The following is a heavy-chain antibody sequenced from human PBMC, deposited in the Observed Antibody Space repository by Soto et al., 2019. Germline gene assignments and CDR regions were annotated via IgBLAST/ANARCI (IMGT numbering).Heavy chain of an antibody. V-gene: IGHV6-1*01. D-gene: IGHD3-10*01. CDR2: TYYRSKWYN. CDR1: GDSVSSNSAA. J-gene: IGHJ5*02. CDR3: ARDQFRFGELLYSYWFDP. Sequence: SQTLSLTCAISGDSVSSNSAAWNWIRQSPSRGLEWLGRTYYRSKWYNDYAVSVKSRITINPDTSKNQFSLQLNSVTPEDTAVYYCARDQFRFGELLYSYWFDPWGQGTLVTVSS.